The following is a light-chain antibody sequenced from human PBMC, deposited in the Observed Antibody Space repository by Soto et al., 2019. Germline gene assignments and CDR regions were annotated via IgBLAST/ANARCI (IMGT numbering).Light chain of an antibody. CDR3: AAWDDSLNGL. CDR1: SSNIGRNN. Sequence: QSVLTQPPSASGTPGQRVTISCSGSSSNIGRNNVYWYQQLPGTAPKLLIYSNNQRPSGVPDRFSGSKSGTSASLAISGLQSEDEADYYCAAWDDSLNGLFGGGTKLTVL. J-gene: IGLJ2*01. V-gene: IGLV1-44*01. CDR2: SNN.